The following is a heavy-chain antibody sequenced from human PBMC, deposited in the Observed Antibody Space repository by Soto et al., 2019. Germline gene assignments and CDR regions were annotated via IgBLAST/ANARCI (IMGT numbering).Heavy chain of an antibody. CDR3: ARALYDTDSLPVGAKPRCYAIDV. J-gene: IGHJ6*02. D-gene: IGHD3-22*01. CDR1: GYTFSTYG. Sequence: GASVKVSCKASGYTFSTYGMHWVRQAPGQSLEWMGWLNGGTGQTRYSQRFQDRVIITRDTSASTGYMELSSLRSEDTAVYYCARALYDTDSLPVGAKPRCYAIDVWGLGTTVTVSS. CDR2: LNGGTGQT. V-gene: IGHV1-3*01.